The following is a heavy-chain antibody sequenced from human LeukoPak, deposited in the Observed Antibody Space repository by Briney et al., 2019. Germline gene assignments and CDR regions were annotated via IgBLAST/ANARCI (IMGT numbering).Heavy chain of an antibody. J-gene: IGHJ4*02. CDR2: IFSSGSN. CDR1: GGSVTNYY. CDR3: ARGYSSSWGGYFDY. V-gene: IGHV4-59*02. D-gene: IGHD6-13*01. Sequence: PSETLSLTCTVSGGSVTNYYWSWIRQPPGKGLEWVGYIFSSGSNNYNPSLKSRVTISVDTSKNQVSLNLISVTAADTAVYYCARGYSSSWGGYFDYWGQGTLVTVSS.